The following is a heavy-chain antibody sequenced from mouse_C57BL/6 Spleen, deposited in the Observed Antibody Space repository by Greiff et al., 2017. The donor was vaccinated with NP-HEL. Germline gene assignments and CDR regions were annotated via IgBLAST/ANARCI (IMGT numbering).Heavy chain of an antibody. CDR3: ARGNANWDAYYFDY. D-gene: IGHD4-1*01. CDR2: IDPTSGGT. J-gene: IGHJ2*01. V-gene: IGHV1-72*01. CDR1: GYTFTSYW. Sequence: QVQLQQPGAELVKPGASVKLSCKASGYTFTSYWMHWVKQRPGRGLEWIGRIDPTSGGTKYNEKFKSKATLTVAKPSSTAYMQLSSLTSEDAAVYYCARGNANWDAYYFDYWGQGTTLTVSS.